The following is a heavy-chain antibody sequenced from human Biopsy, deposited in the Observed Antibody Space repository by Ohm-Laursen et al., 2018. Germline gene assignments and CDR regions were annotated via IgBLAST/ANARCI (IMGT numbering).Heavy chain of an antibody. CDR2: IKKKSNNDAT. CDR3: TRSAGYGYDY. Sequence: SLRLSCSASGFTFRNYALTWVRQASGRGLEWVGRIKKKSNNDATAYAESMKGRFSIFRDDSKSTSFLQMNSLKIEDTAVYFCTRSAGYGYDYWGQGILVTVSS. CDR1: GFTFRNYA. J-gene: IGHJ4*02. V-gene: IGHV3-73*01. D-gene: IGHD5-12*01.